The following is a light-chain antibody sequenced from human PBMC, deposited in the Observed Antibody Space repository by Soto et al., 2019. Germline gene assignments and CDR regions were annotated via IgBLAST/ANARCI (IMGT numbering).Light chain of an antibody. CDR1: SSNLGAGYD. CDR3: HAYDYSLTASM. Sequence: QSVLTQPPSVSVAPGQKVTISCTGNSSNLGAGYDVHWYQQLPGAAPKLDIFGNRNRPSAVPVRFSVSKSGNSASLAITGLQAEDEADYSSHAYDYSLTASMFGGGTQLPVL. J-gene: IGLJ3*02. CDR2: GNR. V-gene: IGLV1-40*01.